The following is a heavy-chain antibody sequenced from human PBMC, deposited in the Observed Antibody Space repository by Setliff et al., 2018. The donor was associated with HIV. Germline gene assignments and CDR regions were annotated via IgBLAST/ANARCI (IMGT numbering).Heavy chain of an antibody. CDR1: GFTFNNYG. D-gene: IGHD3-10*01. Sequence: PGGSLRLSCAASGFTFNNYGMHWVRQAPGKGLEWVAVIWHDGSNKYYADSVKGRFTVSRDNSKNTVYPQMNSLRDEDRAVYYCARESSTVRGVIDIWGQGTMVTVSS. J-gene: IGHJ3*02. V-gene: IGHV3-33*01. CDR3: ARESSTVRGVIDI. CDR2: IWHDGSNK.